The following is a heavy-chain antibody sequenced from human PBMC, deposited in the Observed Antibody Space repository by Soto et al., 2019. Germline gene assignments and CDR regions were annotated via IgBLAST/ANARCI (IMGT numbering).Heavy chain of an antibody. Sequence: GGSLRLSCASSGFTFSSYSMNLVRQAPGKGLEWVSYISSSSSTIYYADSVKGRFTISRDNAKNSLYLQMNSLRAEDTAVYYCARDLGSSWYPEYFQHWGQGTLVTVSS. J-gene: IGHJ1*01. V-gene: IGHV3-48*01. CDR2: ISSSSSTI. CDR1: GFTFSSYS. D-gene: IGHD6-13*01. CDR3: ARDLGSSWYPEYFQH.